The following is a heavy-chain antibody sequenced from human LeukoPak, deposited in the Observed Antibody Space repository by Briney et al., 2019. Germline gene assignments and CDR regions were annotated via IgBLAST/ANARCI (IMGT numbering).Heavy chain of an antibody. J-gene: IGHJ6*02. Sequence: SETLSLTCTVSGGSISSHYWSWIRQPPGKGLEWIGYIYYSGSTNYNPSLKSRVTISVDTSKNQFSLKLSSVTAADTAVYYCARELGCSSTSCYTWVYYYYGMDVWGQGTTVTVSS. D-gene: IGHD2-2*02. CDR2: IYYSGST. CDR1: GGSISSHY. V-gene: IGHV4-59*11. CDR3: ARELGCSSTSCYTWVYYYYGMDV.